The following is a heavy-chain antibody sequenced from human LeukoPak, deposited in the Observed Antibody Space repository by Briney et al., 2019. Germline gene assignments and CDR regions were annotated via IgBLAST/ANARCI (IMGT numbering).Heavy chain of an antibody. J-gene: IGHJ6*03. D-gene: IGHD2-2*01. Sequence: GGSLRPSSAASGFTFSGSAMHWVRQASGKGLEWVGRIRSKANCYATAYAASVKGRFTISRDDSKNTAYLQMNSLKTEDTAVYYCTRVVPAAPPYYYYMDVWGKGTTVTVSS. CDR2: IRSKANCYAT. CDR1: GFTFSGSA. CDR3: TRVVPAAPPYYYYMDV. V-gene: IGHV3-73*01.